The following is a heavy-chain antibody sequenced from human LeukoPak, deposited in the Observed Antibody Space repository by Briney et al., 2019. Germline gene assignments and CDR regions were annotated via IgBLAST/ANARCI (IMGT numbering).Heavy chain of an antibody. CDR3: ARGGDSSGYYYEGDYFDY. V-gene: IGHV1-69*05. Sequence: SVKVSRKASGGTFSSYAISWVRQAPGQGLEWMGGIIPIFGTANYAQKFQGRVTITTDESTSTAYMELSSLRSEDTAVYYCARGGDSSGYYYEGDYFDYWGQGTLVTVSS. CDR2: IIPIFGTA. D-gene: IGHD3-22*01. J-gene: IGHJ4*02. CDR1: GGTFSSYA.